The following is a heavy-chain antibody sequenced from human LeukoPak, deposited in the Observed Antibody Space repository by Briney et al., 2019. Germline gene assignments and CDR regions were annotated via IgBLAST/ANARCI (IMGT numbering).Heavy chain of an antibody. CDR3: AREAVAAFDY. CDR1: GGSFSGYY. V-gene: IGHV4-34*01. J-gene: IGHJ4*02. Sequence: SETLSLTCAGYGGSFSGYYWSWIRQPPGKGLEWIGEINHSGSTNYNPSLKSRVTISVDTSKNQFSLKLSSVTAADTAVYYCAREAVAAFDYWGQGTLVTVSS. CDR2: INHSGST. D-gene: IGHD6-19*01.